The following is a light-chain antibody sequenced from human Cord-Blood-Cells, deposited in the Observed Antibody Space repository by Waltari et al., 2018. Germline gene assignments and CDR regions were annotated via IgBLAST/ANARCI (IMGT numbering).Light chain of an antibody. CDR2: VESDCSH. J-gene: IGLJ1*01. CDR1: SDHITYT. CDR3: GESHTGV. V-gene: IGLV4-3*01. Sequence: LPVLTQPPSASALLGAPIKLTCPLSSDHITYTIEWYQQTPGRPPQYTTKVESDCSHSKGDGIPDGSMGSSSGADRYLTFAYLQSYDEAEYHCGESHTGVYGTGTNVTVL.